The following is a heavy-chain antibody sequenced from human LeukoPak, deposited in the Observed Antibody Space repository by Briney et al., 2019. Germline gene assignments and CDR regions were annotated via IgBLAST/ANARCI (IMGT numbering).Heavy chain of an antibody. CDR3: ARAGTYYDYVWGPPHWFDP. CDR1: GGSISSYY. CDR2: IYYSGST. D-gene: IGHD3-16*01. J-gene: IGHJ5*02. V-gene: IGHV4-59*01. Sequence: PSETQSLTCTVSGGSISSYYWSWIRQPPGKGLEWIGYIYYSGSTNYNPSLKSRVTISVDTSKNQFSLKLSSVTAADTAVYYRARAGTYYDYVWGPPHWFDPWGQGTLVTVSS.